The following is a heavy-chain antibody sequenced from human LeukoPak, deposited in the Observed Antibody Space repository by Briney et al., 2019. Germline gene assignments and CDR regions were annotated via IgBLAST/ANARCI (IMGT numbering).Heavy chain of an antibody. D-gene: IGHD5-18*01. J-gene: IGHJ3*02. V-gene: IGHV1-8*03. CDR3: ARSFPIAGLYSYGYPDEVAFDI. CDR2: LNPNSGNT. CDR1: GYTLPSYD. Sequence: GPAVKVSRKASGYTLPSYDMIWVRQATAQALEWVGWLNPNSGNTGYAQKFQGRDTIPRNTSIHTADMELSSLRSEDTAVYYCARSFPIAGLYSYGYPDEVAFDIWGQGTMVTVSS.